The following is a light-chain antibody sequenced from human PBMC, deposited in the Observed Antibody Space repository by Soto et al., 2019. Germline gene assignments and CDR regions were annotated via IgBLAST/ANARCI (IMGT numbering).Light chain of an antibody. CDR3: QQAYSFPRT. J-gene: IGKJ5*01. Sequence: DIQMTQSPSSVSASVGDRFTITSRESQDIVTWLGWYQQTPGKAPKIMIFAASTLQSGVPSRFSGSASGTDFTLTINSLQPEDFATYYCQQAYSFPRTFGQGTRLENK. CDR1: QDIVTW. CDR2: AAS. V-gene: IGKV1D-12*01.